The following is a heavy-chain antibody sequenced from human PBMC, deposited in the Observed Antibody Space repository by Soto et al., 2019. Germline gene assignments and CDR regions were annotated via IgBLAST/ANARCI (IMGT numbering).Heavy chain of an antibody. CDR1: GYTFTRYG. D-gene: IGHD2-8*01. V-gene: IGHV1-18*01. CDR3: ATNGQPPYYYYGMDV. Sequence: QGQLVQSGAEVKKPGASVKVSCKASGYTFTRYGISWVRQAPGQGLEWMGWISGYNGDTNYAQNLQGRVTMTIDTSTSTAYTELRSLTSDDTAVYYCATNGQPPYYYYGMDVWGQGTTVTVSS. CDR2: ISGYNGDT. J-gene: IGHJ6*02.